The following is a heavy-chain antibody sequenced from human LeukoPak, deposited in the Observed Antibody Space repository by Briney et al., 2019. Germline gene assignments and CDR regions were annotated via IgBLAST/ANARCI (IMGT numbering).Heavy chain of an antibody. CDR1: GLTFSSYA. CDR2: ISGSADNT. V-gene: IGHV3-23*01. D-gene: IGHD6-6*01. CDR3: AKYEYSSSSHYFDS. Sequence: GGSLRLSCAASGLTFSSYAMSWVRQAPGKGLDWVSAISGSADNTYYADSVKGRFTISRDNSKNTLYLQMNSLRAEDTAIYYCAKYEYSSSSHYFDSWGQGTLVIVSS. J-gene: IGHJ4*02.